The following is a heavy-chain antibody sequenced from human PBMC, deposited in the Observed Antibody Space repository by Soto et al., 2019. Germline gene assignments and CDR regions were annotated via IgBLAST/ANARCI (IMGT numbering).Heavy chain of an antibody. V-gene: IGHV1-69*02. J-gene: IGHJ4*02. CDR3: ATHGEMAQLGY. CDR1: GGTFSSYT. Sequence: QVQLVQSGAEVKKPGSSVKVSCKASGGTFSSYTISWVRQAPGQGLEWMGRIIPILGIANYAQKFQGRVTXTXXKSTSTAYMELSSLRSEDTAVYYCATHGEMAQLGYWGQGTLVTVSS. CDR2: IIPILGIA. D-gene: IGHD1-26*01.